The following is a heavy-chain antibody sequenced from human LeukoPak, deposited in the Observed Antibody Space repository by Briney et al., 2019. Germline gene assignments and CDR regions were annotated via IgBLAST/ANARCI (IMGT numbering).Heavy chain of an antibody. V-gene: IGHV1-69*13. CDR1: GGTFSSYA. J-gene: IGHJ4*02. Sequence: ASVKVSCKASGGTFSSYAISWVRQAPGQGLEWMGGIIPIFGTANYAQKFQGRVTITADESTSTAYMELSSLRSEDTAVYYCARAGEYYYDSSGYYQAFDYWGQGTLVTVSS. CDR3: ARAGEYYYDSSGYYQAFDY. D-gene: IGHD3-22*01. CDR2: IIPIFGTA.